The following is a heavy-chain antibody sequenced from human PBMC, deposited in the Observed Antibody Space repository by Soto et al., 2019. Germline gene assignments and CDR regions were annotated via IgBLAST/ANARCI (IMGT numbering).Heavy chain of an antibody. D-gene: IGHD2-21*02. CDR3: AREAYCGDDCYSPFDY. J-gene: IGHJ4*02. Sequence: EVQLVESGGGLVQPGGSLRLSCAASGFTFSSYWMSWVRQAPGKGLEWVANIKQDGSEKYYVDSVKGRFTISRDNAKNSLYLQMNSLRAEDTAVYYCAREAYCGDDCYSPFDYWGQGTLVTVSS. CDR1: GFTFSSYW. V-gene: IGHV3-7*03. CDR2: IKQDGSEK.